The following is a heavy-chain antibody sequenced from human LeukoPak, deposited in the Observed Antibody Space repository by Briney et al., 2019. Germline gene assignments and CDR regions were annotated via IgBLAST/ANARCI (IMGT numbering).Heavy chain of an antibody. CDR2: VSYDGSDK. D-gene: IGHD6-19*01. Sequence: PGGSLRLSCTASGFTFSSYAMNWVRQAPGKGLEWVAVVSYDGSDKYYEESVKGRFTISRDNSKSRLYLQMNSLRVEDTAAYFCVKDRISVAGPLDFWGQGTLVTVSS. V-gene: IGHV3-30*18. J-gene: IGHJ4*02. CDR3: VKDRISVAGPLDF. CDR1: GFTFSSYA.